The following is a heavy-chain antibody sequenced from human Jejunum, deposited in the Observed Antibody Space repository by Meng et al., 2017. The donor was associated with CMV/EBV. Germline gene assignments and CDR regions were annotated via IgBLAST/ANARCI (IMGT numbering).Heavy chain of an antibody. V-gene: IGHV3-21*01. CDR2: ISISSFM. CDR1: GFTFSNYM. D-gene: IGHD1-26*01. CDR3: ARVFKGGNYFDY. Sequence: CAAYGFTFSNYMMNWVRQAPGKGLEWVSSISISSFMYYADSVKGRFTISRDNAKNSLYLQMNSLRAEDTAVYYCARVFKGGNYFDYWGQGTQVTVSS. J-gene: IGHJ4*02.